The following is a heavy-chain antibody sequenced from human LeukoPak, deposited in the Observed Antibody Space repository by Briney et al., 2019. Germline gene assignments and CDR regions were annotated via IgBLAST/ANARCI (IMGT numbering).Heavy chain of an antibody. V-gene: IGHV3-30-3*01. CDR1: GFTFSSYA. Sequence: GGSLRLSCAASGFTFSSYAMHWVRQAPGKGLERVAVISYDGSNKYYADSVKGRFTISRDNSKNTLYLQMNSLRAEDTAVYYCARGQGKDFDYWGQGTLVTVSS. CDR2: ISYDGSNK. J-gene: IGHJ4*02. D-gene: IGHD3-10*01. CDR3: ARGQGKDFDY.